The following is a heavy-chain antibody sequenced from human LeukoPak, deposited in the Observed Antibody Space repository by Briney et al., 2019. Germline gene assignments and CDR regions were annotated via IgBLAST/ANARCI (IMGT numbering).Heavy chain of an antibody. CDR2: IQPNGKDK. D-gene: IGHD2-21*02. CDR1: GFTFSSYG. V-gene: IGHV3-30*02. Sequence: GGSLRLSCAASGFTFSSYGMHWVRQAPGKGLEWVTLIQPNGKDKYYADSVKGRFTVSRDNSNNMLYLQLNSLRVGDTAIYYCAKRDRVTEFDYWGQGTLVTVSS. J-gene: IGHJ4*02. CDR3: AKRDRVTEFDY.